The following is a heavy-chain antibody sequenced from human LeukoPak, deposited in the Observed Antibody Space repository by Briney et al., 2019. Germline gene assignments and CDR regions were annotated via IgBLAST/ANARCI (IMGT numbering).Heavy chain of an antibody. CDR2: IYTSGST. J-gene: IGHJ5*02. V-gene: IGHV4-61*02. Sequence: SETLSLTCTVSGGSISSGSGYWNWIRQPAGKGLEWIGRIYTSGSTNYNPSLKSRVTISVDTSKNQFSLKLSSVTAADTAVYYCARYTMVITGGRWFDPWGQGTLVTVSS. CDR1: GGSISSGSGY. D-gene: IGHD4/OR15-4a*01. CDR3: ARYTMVITGGRWFDP.